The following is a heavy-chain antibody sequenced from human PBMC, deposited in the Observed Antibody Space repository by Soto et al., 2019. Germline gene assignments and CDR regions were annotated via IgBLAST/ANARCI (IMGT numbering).Heavy chain of an antibody. D-gene: IGHD3-16*02. Sequence: PSETLSLTCAVYGGSFSGYYWSWIRQPPGKGLGWIGEINHSGSTNYNPSLKSRVTISVDTSKNQFSLKLSSVTAADTAVYYCARGLGELPYYFDYWGQGNLVTVSS. V-gene: IGHV4-34*01. CDR2: INHSGST. J-gene: IGHJ4*02. CDR1: GGSFSGYY. CDR3: ARGLGELPYYFDY.